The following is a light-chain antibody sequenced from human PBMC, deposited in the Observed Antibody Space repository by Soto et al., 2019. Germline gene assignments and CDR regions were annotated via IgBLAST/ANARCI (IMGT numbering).Light chain of an antibody. CDR1: SSSIGRNY. J-gene: IGLJ2*01. CDR2: TNN. V-gene: IGLV1-47*01. Sequence: QSVLTQPPSASGTPGQRVTISCSGSSSSIGRNYVYWYQHPPGTAPKLLISTNNQRPSGIPDRFSASKSGTSASLAISGLRSEDEADYSCAAWDDSLSVLVFGGGTKVTVL. CDR3: AAWDDSLSVLV.